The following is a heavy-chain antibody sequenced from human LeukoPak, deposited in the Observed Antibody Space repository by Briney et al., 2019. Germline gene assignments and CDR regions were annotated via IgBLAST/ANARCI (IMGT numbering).Heavy chain of an antibody. CDR3: ARGGASHFES. J-gene: IGHJ4*02. Sequence: PGGSLRLSCAADSAFSSNTYSWIRQTPGQGLDWVAKMKEDGSATFYVDSVRGRFTISRDNAKRSLYLQMSSLKVEDTAVYYCARGGASHFESWGQGTLVSVST. CDR2: MKEDGSAT. D-gene: IGHD3-16*01. V-gene: IGHV3-7*04. CDR1: AFSSNTYS.